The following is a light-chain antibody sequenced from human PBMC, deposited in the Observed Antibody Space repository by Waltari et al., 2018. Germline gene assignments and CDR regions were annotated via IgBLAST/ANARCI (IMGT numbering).Light chain of an antibody. Sequence: QRPGKGPRYLMKFKSDGSHRKGDDIPDRFSASSAATEYDLTIASLQAEDEADYYCQTGGHGTWVFGGGTKLTVL. CDR2: FKSDGSH. V-gene: IGLV4-69*01. CDR3: QTGGHGTWV. J-gene: IGLJ3*02.